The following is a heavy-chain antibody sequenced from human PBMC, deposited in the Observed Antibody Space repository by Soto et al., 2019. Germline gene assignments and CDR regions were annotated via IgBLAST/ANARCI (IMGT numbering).Heavy chain of an antibody. V-gene: IGHV3-30*18. CDR2: ISYDETNE. Sequence: QVQLVESGGGLVQPGGSLRLTCVASGFTFGSHGMHWVRQAPGKGLEWVAVISYDETNEYYVDSVKGRFTISRDNSKSTLYLQMNRRRPEDTAVYKCAKDLRTTISDYGMDVWGQGTTVTVSS. J-gene: IGHJ6*02. CDR3: AKDLRTTISDYGMDV. D-gene: IGHD2-21*01. CDR1: GFTFGSHG.